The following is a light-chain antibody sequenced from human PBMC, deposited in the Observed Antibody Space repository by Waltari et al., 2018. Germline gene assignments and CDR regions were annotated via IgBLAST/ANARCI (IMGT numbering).Light chain of an antibody. V-gene: IGKV3-20*01. J-gene: IGKJ1*01. Sequence: EIVLTQSPGTPSLSPGATAILSCRASQNVSQNHVAWFQVKPGQPPRLLIYAAANRAPGVPVKFSGRGSGTDFSLTILIVEPEDFAVYSCHQYGSSIRSFGQGTKVEVK. CDR2: AAA. CDR1: QNVSQNH. CDR3: HQYGSSIRS.